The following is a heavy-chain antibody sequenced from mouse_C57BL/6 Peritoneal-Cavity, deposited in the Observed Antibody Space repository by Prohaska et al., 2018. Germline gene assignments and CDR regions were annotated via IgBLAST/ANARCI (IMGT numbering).Heavy chain of an antibody. Sequence: MHWVKQRPGQGLEWIGMLHPNSCSTNYNEKFKSKATLTVDKSSRTAYMQLSSLTSEDSAVYYCARFIDFDYWGQGTTLTVSS. CDR3: ARFIDFDY. V-gene: IGHV1-64*01. D-gene: IGHD1-1*01. J-gene: IGHJ2*01. CDR2: LHPNSCST.